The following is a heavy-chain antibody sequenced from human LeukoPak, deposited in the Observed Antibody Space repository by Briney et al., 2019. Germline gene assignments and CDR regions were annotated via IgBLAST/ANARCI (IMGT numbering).Heavy chain of an antibody. V-gene: IGHV3-7*01. CDR1: GFTFSYYW. J-gene: IGHJ4*02. Sequence: PGGSLRLSCAASGFTFSYYWMSWVRQAPGKGLEWVANIKQDGSEKYYVDSLKGRFTISRDNAKNSLYLQMNSLRAEDTAVYYCARDRLYTDYEFDYWGQGTLVTVSS. D-gene: IGHD5-12*01. CDR2: IKQDGSEK. CDR3: ARDRLYTDYEFDY.